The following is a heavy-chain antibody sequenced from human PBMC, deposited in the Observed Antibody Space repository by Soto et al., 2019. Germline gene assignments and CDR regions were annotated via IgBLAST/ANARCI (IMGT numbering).Heavy chain of an antibody. D-gene: IGHD2-2*01. CDR2: IYYSGST. CDR3: ARVRDCSSTSCYVGVGIDY. J-gene: IGHJ4*02. CDR1: GVSISSGGYY. V-gene: IGHV4-31*03. Sequence: SATLSLTCTFSGVSISSGGYYWGWIRQHPGKGLEWIWYIYYSGSTYYNPSLKSRVTISVDTSKNQFSLKLSSVTAADTAVYYCARVRDCSSTSCYVGVGIDYWGQGTLVTVS.